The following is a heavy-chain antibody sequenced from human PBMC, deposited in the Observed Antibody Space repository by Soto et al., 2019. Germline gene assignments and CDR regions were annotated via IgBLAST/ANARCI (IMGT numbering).Heavy chain of an antibody. CDR3: ARAAGAYTEDYYYGMDV. D-gene: IGHD3-16*01. V-gene: IGHV1-3*01. J-gene: IGHJ6*02. CDR1: GYSFTKYN. Sequence: ASVKVSCKASGYSFTKYNIHWVRQAPGERLEWLAWINSDNGNTKYSQKFQGRVSVTRDTSASTAYMELSSLRSEDTAVYYCARAAGAYTEDYYYGMDVWGPGATVTVSS. CDR2: INSDNGNT.